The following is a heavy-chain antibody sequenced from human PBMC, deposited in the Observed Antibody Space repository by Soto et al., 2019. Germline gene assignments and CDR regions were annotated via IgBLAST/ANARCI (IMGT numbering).Heavy chain of an antibody. CDR2: ISGSGGST. J-gene: IGHJ5*02. V-gene: IGHV3-23*01. CDR1: GLTFTIYA. CDR3: TSLFGGVMTGGWFDP. Sequence: PGGSLTLSCAASGLTFTIYAMTWVRQAPGRGLEWVSSISGSGGSTYYADSVKGRFTISRDNSKSTLYLQMNSLRAEDTAVYYCTSLFGGVMTGGWFDPWGQGTLVTVSS. D-gene: IGHD3-3*01.